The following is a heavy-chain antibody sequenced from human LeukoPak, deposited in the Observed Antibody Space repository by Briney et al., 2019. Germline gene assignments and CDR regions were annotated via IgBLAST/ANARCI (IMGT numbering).Heavy chain of an antibody. CDR3: ARELRYDNSDSGAF. J-gene: IGHJ3*01. Sequence: SETLSLTCTVSGGSISSNIYYWGWIRQPPGKGLEWIGVIYYSGSTYYNPSLKSRVTISVDTSKNQFSLKLTSVTAADTALYYCARELRYDNSDSGAFWGQGTVVTVSS. D-gene: IGHD3-22*01. CDR2: IYYSGST. V-gene: IGHV4-39*07. CDR1: GGSISSNIYY.